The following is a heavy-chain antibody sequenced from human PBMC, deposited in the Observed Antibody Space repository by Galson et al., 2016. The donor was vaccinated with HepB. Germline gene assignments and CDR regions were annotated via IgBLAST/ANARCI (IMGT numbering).Heavy chain of an antibody. J-gene: IGHJ5*02. V-gene: IGHV3-15*07. D-gene: IGHD6-19*01. CDR2: IKSKPDGGTR. CDR1: GFSFSNAW. CDR3: AKGSYSSGSAVNWFDP. Sequence: SLRLSCAASGFSFSNAWMNWVRQAPGKGLEWVGRIKSKPDGGTRDYAAPVKGRFSVSRDDSENTLYLQMNSLRVEDTALYYCAKGSYSSGSAVNWFDPWGQGTLVTVSS.